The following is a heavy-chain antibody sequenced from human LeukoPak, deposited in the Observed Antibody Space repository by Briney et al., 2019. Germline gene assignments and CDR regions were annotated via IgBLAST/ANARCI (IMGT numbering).Heavy chain of an antibody. J-gene: IGHJ6*02. CDR3: ARDPSHDYGDFITSYYGMDV. CDR1: GYTFTSYG. V-gene: IGHV1-18*01. Sequence: ASVKVSCKASGYTFTSYGISWVRQAPGQGLEWMGWISAYNGNTNYAQKLQGRVTMTTDTSTSTAYMELRSLRSDDTAVYYCARDPSHDYGDFITSYYGMDVWGQGTTVTVSS. CDR2: ISAYNGNT. D-gene: IGHD4-17*01.